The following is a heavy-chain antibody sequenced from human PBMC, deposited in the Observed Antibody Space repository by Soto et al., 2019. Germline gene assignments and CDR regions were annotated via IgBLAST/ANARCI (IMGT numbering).Heavy chain of an antibody. V-gene: IGHV4-34*01. CDR1: GGSFSGYY. CDR3: ARARAASSGWDKRYAFDI. Sequence: QVQLQQWGAGLLKPSETLSLTCSVYGGSFSGYYWSWIRQPPGKGLEWSGEINHRGSTNYNPSLKSSVNISIYTSKNKFSLKLSSVTAADTAVSYCARARAASSGWDKRYAFDIWGKRTIINVSS. CDR2: INHRGST. D-gene: IGHD6-19*01. J-gene: IGHJ3*02.